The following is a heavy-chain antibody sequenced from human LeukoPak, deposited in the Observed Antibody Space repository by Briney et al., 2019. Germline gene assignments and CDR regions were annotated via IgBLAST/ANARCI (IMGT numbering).Heavy chain of an antibody. CDR3: ARIQAPYYDFWSGYYENYMDV. CDR1: GVSISSSSYY. J-gene: IGHJ6*03. Sequence: SETLSLTCTVSGVSISSSSYYWGWIRQPPGKGLEWIGSIYYSGSTYYNPSLKSRVTISVDTSKNQFSLKLSSVTAADTAVYYCARIQAPYYDFWSGYYENYMDVWGKGTTVTVSS. D-gene: IGHD3-3*01. V-gene: IGHV4-39*01. CDR2: IYYSGST.